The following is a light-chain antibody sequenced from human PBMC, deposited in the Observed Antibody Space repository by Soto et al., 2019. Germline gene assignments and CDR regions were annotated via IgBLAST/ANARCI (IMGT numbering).Light chain of an antibody. CDR3: QQSYTSPVT. Sequence: DIRMTQSPSSLSASLGARVTITFRASQSISSYLNWYQQRPGKAPNLLIYGASNLQSGVPSRFSGGGSGTDFTLTISSLQPEDFGTYYCQQSYTSPVTFGGGTKVDIK. J-gene: IGKJ4*01. CDR2: GAS. CDR1: QSISSY. V-gene: IGKV1-39*01.